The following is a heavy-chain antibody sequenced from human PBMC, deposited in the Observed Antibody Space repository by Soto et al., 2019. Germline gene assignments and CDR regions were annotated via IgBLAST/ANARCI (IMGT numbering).Heavy chain of an antibody. J-gene: IGHJ4*02. CDR1: GYSFAGYW. Sequence: GESLKISCKGSGYSFAGYWITWVRQKPGKGLEWMGRIDPSDSQTYYSPSFRGHVTISATKSITTVFLQWSSLRASDTAMYYCARQIYDSDTGPNFQYYFDSWGEGTPVTVSS. D-gene: IGHD3-22*01. CDR2: IDPSDSQT. CDR3: ARQIYDSDTGPNFQYYFDS. V-gene: IGHV5-10-1*01.